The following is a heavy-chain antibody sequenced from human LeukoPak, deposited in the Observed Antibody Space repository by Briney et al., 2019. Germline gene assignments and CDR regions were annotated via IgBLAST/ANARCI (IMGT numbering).Heavy chain of an antibody. Sequence: GGSLRLSCAASGFTFSSYEMNWVRQAPGKGLEWVSYISSSGSTIYYADSVKGRFTISRDNAKNSLYLPMNSLRAEDTAVYYCARDRMAQGWFDPWGQGTLVTVSS. CDR2: ISSSGSTI. J-gene: IGHJ5*02. V-gene: IGHV3-48*03. CDR1: GFTFSSYE. D-gene: IGHD5-24*01. CDR3: ARDRMAQGWFDP.